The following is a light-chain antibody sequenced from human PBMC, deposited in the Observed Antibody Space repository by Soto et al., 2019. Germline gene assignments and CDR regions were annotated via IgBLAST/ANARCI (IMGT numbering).Light chain of an antibody. CDR3: QQLNSYPRT. Sequence: IPLTQSPSSLSASVGDRVTITCRASQGISSYLAWYQQKPGKAPKLLIYAASTLQSGVPSRFSGSGSGTDFTLTISSLQPEDFATYYCQQLNSYPRTFGPGTEVDIK. CDR2: AAS. CDR1: QGISSY. V-gene: IGKV1-9*01. J-gene: IGKJ3*01.